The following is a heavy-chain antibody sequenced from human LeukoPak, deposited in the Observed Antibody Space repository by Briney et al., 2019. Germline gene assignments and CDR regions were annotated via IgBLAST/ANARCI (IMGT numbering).Heavy chain of an antibody. CDR2: INPNSGGT. V-gene: IGHV1-2*02. D-gene: IGHD3-22*01. J-gene: IGHJ4*02. CDR3: ARVDYDSSGYSHRDYFDY. CDR1: GYTFTDYH. Sequence: ASVKVSCKASGYTFTDYHIHWVRQAPGQGLEWMGWINPNSGGTNYAQKFQGRVTMTRDTSISTAYMELSRLRSDDTAVYYCARVDYDSSGYSHRDYFDYWGQGTLVTVSS.